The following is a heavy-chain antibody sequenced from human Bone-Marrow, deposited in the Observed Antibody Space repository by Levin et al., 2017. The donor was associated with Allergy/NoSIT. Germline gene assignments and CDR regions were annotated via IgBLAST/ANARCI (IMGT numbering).Heavy chain of an antibody. D-gene: IGHD6-19*01. CDR1: GFSFGTNA. CDR2: INGPGISS. Sequence: GESLKISCAASGFSFGTNAMTWVRQVPGKGPEWVSSINGPGISSYYADSVRGRFTMSRDNSNNTLYLEMNSLRAEDTAVYYCAKPMSGWYLPDYWGQGTLVTVSS. J-gene: IGHJ4*02. V-gene: IGHV3-23*01. CDR3: AKPMSGWYLPDY.